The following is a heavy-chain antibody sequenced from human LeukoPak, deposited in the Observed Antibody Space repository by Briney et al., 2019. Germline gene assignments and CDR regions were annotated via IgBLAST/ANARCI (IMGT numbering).Heavy chain of an antibody. V-gene: IGHV1-69*04. CDR2: IIPILGIA. Sequence: ASVKVSCKASGGTFSSYAISWVRQAPGQGLEWMGRIIPILGIANYAQKFQGRVTITADKSTSTAYMELSSLRSEDTAVYYCARDLNGDYGFGRRVFDYWGQGTLVTVSS. CDR3: ARDLNGDYGFGRRVFDY. D-gene: IGHD4-17*01. J-gene: IGHJ4*02. CDR1: GGTFSSYA.